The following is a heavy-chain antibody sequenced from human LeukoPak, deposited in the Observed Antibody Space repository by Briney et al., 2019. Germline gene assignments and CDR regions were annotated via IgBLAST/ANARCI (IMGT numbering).Heavy chain of an antibody. D-gene: IGHD3-9*01. Sequence: KPGGSLRLSCAASGFTFSTYNMNWVRQAPGKGLEWVSSISSSSGYIYYADSVKGRFTISRDNSKNTLYLQMNSLRAEDTAVYYCAKAPYYDILTGYNYYDYWGQGTLVTVSS. CDR2: ISSSSGYI. V-gene: IGHV3-21*04. J-gene: IGHJ4*02. CDR3: AKAPYYDILTGYNYYDY. CDR1: GFTFSTYN.